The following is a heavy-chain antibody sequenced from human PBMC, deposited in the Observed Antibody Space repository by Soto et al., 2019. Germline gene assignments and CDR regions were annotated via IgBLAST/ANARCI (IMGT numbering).Heavy chain of an antibody. D-gene: IGHD1-7*01. V-gene: IGHV1-3*01. CDR1: GYTFTSYP. Sequence: ASVKVSCKASGYTFTSYPMHWVRQAPGQRLEWVGWINAGNGNTKYSQKFQGRVTITRDTSASTAYMELSSLRSEDTAVYYCARNNWNYRTGYYYYGMDVWGQGTTVTVSS. J-gene: IGHJ6*02. CDR2: INAGNGNT. CDR3: ARNNWNYRTGYYYYGMDV.